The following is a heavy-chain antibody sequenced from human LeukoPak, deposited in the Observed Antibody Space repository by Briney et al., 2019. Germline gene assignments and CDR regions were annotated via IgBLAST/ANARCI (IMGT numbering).Heavy chain of an antibody. CDR3: ARAGSTSCYGLCYYYYYMDV. Sequence: SETLSLTCTVSGGSISSYYWSWIRQPPGKGLEWSGYIYYSGSTNYNPSLTSRVTISVDTSKNQFSLKLSSVTAADTAVYYCARAGSTSCYGLCYYYYYMDVWGKGTTVTVSS. V-gene: IGHV4-59*01. J-gene: IGHJ6*03. CDR2: IYYSGST. CDR1: GGSISSYY. D-gene: IGHD2-2*01.